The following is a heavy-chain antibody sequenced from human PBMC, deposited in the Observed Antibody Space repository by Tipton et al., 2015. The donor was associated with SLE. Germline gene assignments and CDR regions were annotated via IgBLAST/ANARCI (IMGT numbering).Heavy chain of an antibody. CDR1: GGSISSYY. CDR2: IYYSGST. D-gene: IGHD4-11*01. CDR3: ARWAGPTVNFDY. J-gene: IGHJ4*02. Sequence: TLSLTCTVSGGSISSYYWSWIRQPPGKGLEWIGYIYYSGSTNYNPSLKSRVTISVDTSKNQFSLKLNSVTAADTAVYYCARWAGPTVNFDYWGQGTLVTVSS. V-gene: IGHV4-59*01.